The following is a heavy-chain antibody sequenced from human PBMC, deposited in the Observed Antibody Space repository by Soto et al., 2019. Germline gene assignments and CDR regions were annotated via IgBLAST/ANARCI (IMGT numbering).Heavy chain of an antibody. CDR2: ISVSGAST. D-gene: IGHD2-21*01. J-gene: IGHJ4*02. CDR3: AKTPGVITVISAFDH. CDR1: GLTFSKHA. Sequence: GGSLRLSCVASGLTFSKHALAWVRQAPGKGLEWVSAISVSGASTYDSDSVKGRFVISRDNSNNTLYLQMNSLKAEDTAVYYCAKTPGVITVISAFDHWGQGTPVTV. V-gene: IGHV3-23*01.